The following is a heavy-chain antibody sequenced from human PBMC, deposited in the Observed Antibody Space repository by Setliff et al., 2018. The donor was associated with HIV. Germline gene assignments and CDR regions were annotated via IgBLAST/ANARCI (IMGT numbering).Heavy chain of an antibody. V-gene: IGHV5-51*01. CDR2: VNPGDSST. CDR3: ATRLPGYSGLNY. J-gene: IGHJ4*02. CDR1: GYSFATYH. Sequence: GESLKISCRTSGYSFATYHINWVRLLPGKGLEWMGTVNPGDSSTRYNPSFQGQVIISADTSVSTTYLQWSTLKASDTAIYYCATRLPGYSGLNYWGQGTSVTVSS. D-gene: IGHD5-12*01.